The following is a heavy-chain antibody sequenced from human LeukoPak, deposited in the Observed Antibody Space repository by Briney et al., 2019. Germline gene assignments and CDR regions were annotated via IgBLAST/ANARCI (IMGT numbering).Heavy chain of an antibody. CDR3: ATPSTPIVGAKEDAFDI. J-gene: IGHJ3*02. D-gene: IGHD1-26*01. CDR2: IIPIFGTA. V-gene: IGHV1-69*13. Sequence: GASVKVSCKASGGTFSSYAISWVRQAPGQGLEWMGRIIPIFGTANYAQKFQGRVTITADESTSTAYMELSSLRSEDTAVYYCATPSTPIVGAKEDAFDIWGQGTMVTVSS. CDR1: GGTFSSYA.